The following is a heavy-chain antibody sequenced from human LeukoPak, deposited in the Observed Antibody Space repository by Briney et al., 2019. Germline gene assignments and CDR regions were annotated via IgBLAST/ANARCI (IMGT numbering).Heavy chain of an antibody. V-gene: IGHV1-69*13. D-gene: IGHD3-16*01. CDR1: GGTFSSYA. Sequence: GASVKVSCKASGGTFSSYAISWVRQAPGQGLEWMGRIIPIFGTANYAQKFQGRVTITADESTSTAYMELSSLRSEDTAVYYCAREVEFWGDYYYMDVWGKGTTVTVSS. CDR2: IIPIFGTA. J-gene: IGHJ6*03. CDR3: AREVEFWGDYYYMDV.